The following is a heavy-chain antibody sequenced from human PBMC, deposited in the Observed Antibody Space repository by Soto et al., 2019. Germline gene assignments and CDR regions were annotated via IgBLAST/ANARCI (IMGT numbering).Heavy chain of an antibody. CDR3: ARGVYYYYSSGYYSDY. D-gene: IGHD3-22*01. V-gene: IGHV4-61*01. Sequence: PSETLSHTCTVSGGSLSRGSYYWSWIRQPPGKGLEWIGYIYYSGSTNYNPSLKSRVTISVDTSKNQFSLKLSSVTAADTAVYYCARGVYYYYSSGYYSDYWGQGNLVTVSS. CDR1: GGSLSRGSYY. CDR2: IYYSGST. J-gene: IGHJ4*02.